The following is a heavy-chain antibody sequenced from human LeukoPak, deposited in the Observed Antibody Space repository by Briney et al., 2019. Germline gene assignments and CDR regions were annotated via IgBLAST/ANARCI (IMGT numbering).Heavy chain of an antibody. CDR1: GFTFSRHW. Sequence: GGSLRLSCAASGFTFSRHWMDWVRQAPGKGLEWVANIKEDGSVKEYVDSVKGRFTISRDNAKNSLYLQMNSLRAEDTAVYYCARASGDIVETATMGSYWGQGTLVTVSS. CDR2: IKEDGSVK. J-gene: IGHJ4*02. V-gene: IGHV3-7*01. D-gene: IGHD5-18*01. CDR3: ARASGDIVETATMGSY.